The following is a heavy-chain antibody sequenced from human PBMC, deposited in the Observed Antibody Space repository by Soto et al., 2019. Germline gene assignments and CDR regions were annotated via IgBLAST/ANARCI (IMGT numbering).Heavy chain of an antibody. CDR1: GYTFTMFA. CDR2: INPGNGNT. Sequence: GASVKVSCKASGYTFTMFAIHWVRQAPGQRLEWVGWINPGNGNTKYSQKFQGRVTFTRDTSANTAYMELSSLISEDTAVYYCARPKDYDDCLDLWGQGTLVTVSS. D-gene: IGHD4-17*01. J-gene: IGHJ4*02. V-gene: IGHV1-3*01. CDR3: ARPKDYDDCLDL.